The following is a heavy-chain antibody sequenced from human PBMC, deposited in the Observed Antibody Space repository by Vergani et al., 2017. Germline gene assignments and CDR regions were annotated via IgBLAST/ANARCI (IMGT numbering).Heavy chain of an antibody. CDR3: AQSYGSALYFFDL. V-gene: IGHV4-31*03. Sequence: QVQLQESGPGLVKPSQTLSLTCTVSRGSITSGGNYWSWIRQHPVTGLEWIGYIFKDGATYYNPSLGNRVIISLDKSKNQFSLTLTSVTAADTAKYYCAQSYGSALYFFDLWGQGTLVTVSS. CDR2: IFKDGAT. CDR1: RGSITSGGNY. D-gene: IGHD4-17*01. J-gene: IGHJ4*02.